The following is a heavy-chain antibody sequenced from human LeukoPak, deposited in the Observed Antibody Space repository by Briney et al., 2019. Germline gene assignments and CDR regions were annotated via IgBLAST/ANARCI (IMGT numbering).Heavy chain of an antibody. J-gene: IGHJ4*02. Sequence: GGSLRLSCAASGFAFSSTNMNWVRQAPGKGLEWVSYISSSSLYKYYADSVKGRFTISRDNAKNSLYLQMNSLRAEDTAVYYCARDLLGYDSSGFHYWGQGTLVTVSS. CDR1: GFAFSSTN. CDR2: ISSSSLYK. V-gene: IGHV3-21*01. CDR3: ARDLLGYDSSGFHY. D-gene: IGHD3-22*01.